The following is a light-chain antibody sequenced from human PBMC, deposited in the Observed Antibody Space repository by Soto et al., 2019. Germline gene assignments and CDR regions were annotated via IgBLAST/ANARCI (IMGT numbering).Light chain of an antibody. Sequence: QSVLTQPRSVSGSPGQSVTISCTGTSSDVGGYNYVSWYQQYPDKAPKPMIYDVTKRPSGVPDRFSGSKSGNTASLTISGLQAEDEADYYCCSYAGSYTQVFGGGTKLTVL. V-gene: IGLV2-11*01. CDR1: SSDVGGYNY. J-gene: IGLJ3*02. CDR3: CSYAGSYTQV. CDR2: DVT.